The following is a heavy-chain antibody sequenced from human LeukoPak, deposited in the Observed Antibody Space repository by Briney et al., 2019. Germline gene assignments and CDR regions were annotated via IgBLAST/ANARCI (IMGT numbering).Heavy chain of an antibody. J-gene: IGHJ5*02. CDR2: IYYSGST. V-gene: IGHV4-39*01. Sequence: SETLSLTCTVSGGSINSSSYYWGWIRQPPGKGLEWIGSIYYSGSTYYNPSLKSRVTISVDTSKNQFSLKLSSVTAADTAVYYCASNHCSSTRCYGPYNWFDPWGQGTLVTVSS. CDR3: ASNHCSSTRCYGPYNWFDP. D-gene: IGHD2-2*01. CDR1: GGSINSSSYY.